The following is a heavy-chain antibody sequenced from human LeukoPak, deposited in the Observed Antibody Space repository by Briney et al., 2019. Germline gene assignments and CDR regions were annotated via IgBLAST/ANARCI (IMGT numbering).Heavy chain of an antibody. D-gene: IGHD3-3*01. J-gene: IGHJ4*02. CDR1: GGSISSGDYY. Sequence: SETLSLTCTVSGGSISSGDYYWSWIRQPPGKGLEWIGYIYYSGGTYYNPSLKSRVTISVDTSKNQFSLKLSSVTAADTAVYYCAREGYDFWSGYYDYWGQGTLVTVSS. V-gene: IGHV4-30-4*01. CDR2: IYYSGGT. CDR3: AREGYDFWSGYYDY.